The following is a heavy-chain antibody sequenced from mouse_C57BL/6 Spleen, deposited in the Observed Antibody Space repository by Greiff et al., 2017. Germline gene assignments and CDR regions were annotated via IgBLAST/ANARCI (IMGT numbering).Heavy chain of an antibody. CDR3: ARGGLYYDYDPFAY. V-gene: IGHV1-53*01. CDR2: INPSNGGT. CDR1: GYTFTSYW. J-gene: IGHJ3*01. Sequence: QVHVKQPGTELVKPGASVKLSCKASGYTFTSYWMHWVKQRPGQGLEWIGNINPSNGGTNYNEKFKSKATLTVDKSSSTAYMQLSSLTSEDSAVYYCARGGLYYDYDPFAYWGQGTLVTVSA. D-gene: IGHD2-4*01.